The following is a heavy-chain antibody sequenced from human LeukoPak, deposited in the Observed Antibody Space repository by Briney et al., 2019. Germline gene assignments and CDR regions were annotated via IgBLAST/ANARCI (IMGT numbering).Heavy chain of an antibody. J-gene: IGHJ4*02. CDR2: ISSSGSYI. V-gene: IGHV3-21*01. CDR3: ARDLSQGATTDTLGYFDY. D-gene: IGHD1-1*01. CDR1: GFTFSSYS. Sequence: GQSLRLSCAASGFTFSSYSMNWVRVAPGKGLEWVSYISSSGSYIYYADSVKGRFTISRDNAQNSLYLQMNSLRADDTAVYYCARDLSQGATTDTLGYFDYWGQGALVTVSS.